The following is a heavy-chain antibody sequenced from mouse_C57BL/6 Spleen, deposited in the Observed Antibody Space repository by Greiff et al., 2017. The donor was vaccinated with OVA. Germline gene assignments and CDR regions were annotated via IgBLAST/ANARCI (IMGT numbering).Heavy chain of an antibody. V-gene: IGHV3-6*01. CDR1: GYSITSGYY. J-gene: IGHJ3*01. CDR3: AMLITTVVAEDFAY. CDR2: ISYDGSN. D-gene: IGHD1-1*01. Sequence: ESGPGLVKPSQSLSLTCSVTGYSITSGYYWNWIRQFPGNKLEWMGYISYDGSNNYNPSLKNRISITRDTSKNQFFLKLNSVTTEDTATYYCAMLITTVVAEDFAYWGQGTLVTVSA.